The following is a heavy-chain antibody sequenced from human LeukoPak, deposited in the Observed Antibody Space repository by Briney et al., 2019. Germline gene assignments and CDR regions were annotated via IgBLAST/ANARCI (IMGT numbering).Heavy chain of an antibody. V-gene: IGHV4-59*01. D-gene: IGHD3-3*01. CDR2: IYYSGST. Sequence: PSETLSLTCTVSGGSISSYYWSWIRQPPGKGLEWIGYIYYSGSTNYNPSLKSRVTISVDTSKNQFSLKLSSVTAADTAVYYCARETKYYDFWSGYWKTASFDYWGQGTLVTVSS. J-gene: IGHJ4*02. CDR1: GGSISSYY. CDR3: ARETKYYDFWSGYWKTASFDY.